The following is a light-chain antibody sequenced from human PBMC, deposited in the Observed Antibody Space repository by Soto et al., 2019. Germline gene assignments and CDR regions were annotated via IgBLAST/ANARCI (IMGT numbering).Light chain of an antibody. CDR2: EVS. CDR3: SSYAGSNNYV. Sequence: QSALTQPPSASGSPGQSVTISCTGTSGDVGGYNYVSWYQQHPGKAPKLMIFEVSERPSGVPDRFSASKSGNTASLTVSGLQAEDEADYYCSSYAGSNNYVFGTGTEVTVL. V-gene: IGLV2-8*01. CDR1: SGDVGGYNY. J-gene: IGLJ1*01.